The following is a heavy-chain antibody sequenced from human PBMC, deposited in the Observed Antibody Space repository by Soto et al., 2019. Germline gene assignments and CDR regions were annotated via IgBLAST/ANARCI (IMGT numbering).Heavy chain of an antibody. V-gene: IGHV1-2*02. Sequence: ASVNVSCKASGYTFTGYYVHWVLQAPGQGLEWMGWINPNSGDTYLAQRFQGRVTMNRDTSIGTAYMELRGLTSDDTAEYYCAKGGAIVAAGTRVYIYNAMDVWGQGTTVTVS. CDR1: GYTFTGYY. J-gene: IGHJ6*01. D-gene: IGHD1-26*01. CDR2: INPNSGDT. CDR3: AKGGAIVAAGTRVYIYNAMDV.